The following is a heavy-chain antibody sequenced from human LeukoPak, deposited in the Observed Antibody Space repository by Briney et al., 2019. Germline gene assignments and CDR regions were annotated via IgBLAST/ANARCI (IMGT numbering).Heavy chain of an antibody. CDR3: ARVRVTGASSYMDV. CDR1: GGSISSYY. CDR2: IYYSGST. V-gene: IGHV4-59*08. D-gene: IGHD1-20*01. J-gene: IGHJ6*03. Sequence: AETLSLTCTVSGGSISSYYWSWIRQPPGKGLEWIGYIYYSGSTNYNPSLKSRVTISVDTSKNQFSLKLSPVTAADTAVYYCARVRVTGASSYMDVWGKGTTVTVSS.